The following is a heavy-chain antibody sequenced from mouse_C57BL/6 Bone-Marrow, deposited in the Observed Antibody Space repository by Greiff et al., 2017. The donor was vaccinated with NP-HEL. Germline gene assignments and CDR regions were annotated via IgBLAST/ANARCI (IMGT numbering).Heavy chain of an antibody. CDR2: ISYDGSN. V-gene: IGHV3-6*01. Sequence: EVKLQESGPGLVKPSQSLSLTCSVTGYSITSGYYWNWIRQFPGNKLEWMGYISYDGSNNYNPSLKNRISITRDTSKNQFFLKLNSVTTEDTATYYCARDVTTVVAARWYFDVWGTGTTVTVSS. J-gene: IGHJ1*03. CDR3: ARDVTTVVAARWYFDV. D-gene: IGHD1-1*01. CDR1: GYSITSGYY.